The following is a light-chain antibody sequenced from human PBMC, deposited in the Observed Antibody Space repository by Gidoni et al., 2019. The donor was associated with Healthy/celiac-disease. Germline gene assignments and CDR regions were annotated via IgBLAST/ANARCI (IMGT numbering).Light chain of an antibody. J-gene: IGLJ2*01. CDR2: QDN. V-gene: IGLV3-1*01. CDR3: QAWDSSTGV. CDR1: KLGDKY. Sequence: SYELTQPPSVSVSPGQTASITCSGDKLGDKYACWYQQKPGQSPVLVIYQDNKRPSGIPERFSGSNSGNTATQTISGTQAMDEADYYCQAWDSSTGVFGGGTKLTVL.